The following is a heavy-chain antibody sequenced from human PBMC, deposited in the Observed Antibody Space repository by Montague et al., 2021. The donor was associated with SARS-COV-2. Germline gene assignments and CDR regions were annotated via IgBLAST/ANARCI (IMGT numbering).Heavy chain of an antibody. J-gene: IGHJ6*02. CDR3: ATGIAVAGTPQYYYYYGMDV. CDR2: FDPEDGET. CDR1: GYTLTELS. D-gene: IGHD6-19*01. Sequence: SVKVSCKVSGYTLTELSMHWVRQAPGKGLEWMGGFDPEDGETIYAQKFQGRVTMTEDTSTDTAYMELSSLRSEDTAVYYCATGIAVAGTPQYYYYYGMDVWGQGTTVTVSS. V-gene: IGHV1-24*01.